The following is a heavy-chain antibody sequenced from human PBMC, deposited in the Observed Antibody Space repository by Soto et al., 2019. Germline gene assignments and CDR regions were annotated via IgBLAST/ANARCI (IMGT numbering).Heavy chain of an antibody. Sequence: QVQLVQSGAEVKKPGSSVKVSCKASGGTFSSYTISWVRQAPGQGLEWMGRIIPILGIANYAQKFQGRVTITADKSTSTAYMELSRLRSEDTAVYYCARDRIAVAGTLRYFDYWGQGTLVTVSS. CDR1: GGTFSSYT. D-gene: IGHD6-19*01. CDR3: ARDRIAVAGTLRYFDY. CDR2: IIPILGIA. V-gene: IGHV1-69*08. J-gene: IGHJ4*02.